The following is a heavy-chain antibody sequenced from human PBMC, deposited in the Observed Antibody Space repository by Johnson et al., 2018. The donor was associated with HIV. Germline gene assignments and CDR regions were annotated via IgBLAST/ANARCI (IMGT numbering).Heavy chain of an antibody. CDR2: TWFDGSKK. CDR1: GFTFSSYA. V-gene: IGHV3-33*08. CDR3: ARVAVSTAAGGVPLDI. D-gene: IGHD2-2*01. J-gene: IGHJ3*02. Sequence: VQLVESGGGVVQPGRSLRLSCAASGFTFSSYAMHWVRQAPGKGLEWVASTWFDGSKKYYSDSVRGRFIISRDNSKNTLYLQMNSLRAEDTALYFCARVAVSTAAGGVPLDIWGPGTMVTVSA.